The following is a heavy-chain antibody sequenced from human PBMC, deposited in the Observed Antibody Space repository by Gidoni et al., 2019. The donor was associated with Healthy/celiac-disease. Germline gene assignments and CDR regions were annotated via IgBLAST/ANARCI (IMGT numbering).Heavy chain of an antibody. D-gene: IGHD3-10*01. CDR1: GFTFGDYA. V-gene: IGHV3-49*04. CDR3: TREYYGSGSYSYYGMDV. Sequence: EVQLVESGGGLVQPGRSLRLSCTASGFTFGDYAMSWVRQAPGKGLEWVGFIRSKAYGGTTEYAASVKGRFTISRDDSKSIAYLQMNSLKTEDTAVYYCTREYYGSGSYSYYGMDVWGQGTTVTVSS. J-gene: IGHJ6*02. CDR2: IRSKAYGGTT.